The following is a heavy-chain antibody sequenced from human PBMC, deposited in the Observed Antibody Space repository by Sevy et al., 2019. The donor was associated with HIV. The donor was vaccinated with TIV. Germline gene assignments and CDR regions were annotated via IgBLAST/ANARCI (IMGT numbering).Heavy chain of an antibody. CDR2: INSDGSST. V-gene: IGHV3-74*01. CDR3: ARDRLNYYDSSGPCGFDP. J-gene: IGHJ5*02. Sequence: GGSLRLSCAASGFTFSSYWMHWVRQAPGKGLVWVSRINSDGSSTRYADSVKGRFTISRDNAKNTLYLQMNSLRAEDTAVYYCARDRLNYYDSSGPCGFDPWGQGTLVTVSS. D-gene: IGHD3-22*01. CDR1: GFTFSSYW.